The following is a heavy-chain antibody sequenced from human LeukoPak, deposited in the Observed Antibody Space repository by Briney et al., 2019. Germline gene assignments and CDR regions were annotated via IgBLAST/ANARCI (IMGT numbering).Heavy chain of an antibody. CDR1: GFTFSTYW. CDR2: IKEDGSEK. Sequence: GGSLRLSCAASGFTFSTYWMSWVRQAPGKGLEWVANIKEDGSEKYYVDSVKGRFTISRDNAKNSLNLQMTSLRADDTAVYYCASSYYFDYWGQGALVTVSS. J-gene: IGHJ4*02. V-gene: IGHV3-7*01. CDR3: ASSYYFDY.